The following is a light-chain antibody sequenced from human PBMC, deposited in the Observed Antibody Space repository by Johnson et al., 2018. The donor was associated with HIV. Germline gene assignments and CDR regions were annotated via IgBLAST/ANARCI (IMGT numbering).Light chain of an antibody. J-gene: IGLJ1*01. CDR2: DNN. V-gene: IGLV1-51*01. CDR1: SSNIGNNY. CDR3: RTWDRSLSAGRV. Sequence: QSVLTQSPSVSAAPGQKVTISCSGSSSNIGNNYVSWYQQLPGTAPKLLIYDNNKRPSGIPDRFSGSKSGTSATLGITGLQTGDEADYYCRTWDRSLSAGRVFGTGIKVTVL.